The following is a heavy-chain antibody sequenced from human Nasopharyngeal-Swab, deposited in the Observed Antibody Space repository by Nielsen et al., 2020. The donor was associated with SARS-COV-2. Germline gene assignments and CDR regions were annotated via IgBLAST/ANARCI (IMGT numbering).Heavy chain of an antibody. CDR2: ISYDGSNK. J-gene: IGHJ6*02. Sequence: GGSLRLSCAASGFTFSSYGMHWVRQAPGKGLEWVAVISYDGSNKYYADSVKGRFTISRDNSKSTLYLQMNSLRAEDTAVYYCAKDLPTTTVVTHPYSSYYYYGMDVWGQGTTVTVSS. CDR1: GFTFSSYG. V-gene: IGHV3-30*18. D-gene: IGHD4-23*01. CDR3: AKDLPTTTVVTHPYSSYYYYGMDV.